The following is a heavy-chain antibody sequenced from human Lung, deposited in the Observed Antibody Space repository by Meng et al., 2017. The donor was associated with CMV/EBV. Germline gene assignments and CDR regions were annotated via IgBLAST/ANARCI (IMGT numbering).Heavy chain of an antibody. CDR1: GFTLNSYT. CDR3: ATSRFHGDFKDAVNN. Sequence: SCAASGFTLNSYTVHWVRQAPGKGLEWMAVISYDGTYKYYGDSVKGRFTVSRDNSKRSLYLQMNSLRPEDTAVYYCATSRFHGDFKDAVNNWGQGXLATFSS. J-gene: IGHJ3*02. CDR2: ISYDGTYK. V-gene: IGHV3-30-3*01. D-gene: IGHD2-21*01.